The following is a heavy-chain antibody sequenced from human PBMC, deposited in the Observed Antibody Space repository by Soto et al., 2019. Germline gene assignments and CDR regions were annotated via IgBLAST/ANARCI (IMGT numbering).Heavy chain of an antibody. Sequence: QLVESGGGLVQPGGSLRLSCAASGFSVSNNYMKWVRQAPGKGLEWVSLIYSGGSTYYPDSVKGGFTISRDNSKNTLFLQMNSLRVEDTAVYYCARDRGYRWGQGTMVTVSS. CDR1: GFSVSNNY. CDR3: ARDRGYR. D-gene: IGHD5-12*01. J-gene: IGHJ3*01. V-gene: IGHV3-66*01. CDR2: IYSGGST.